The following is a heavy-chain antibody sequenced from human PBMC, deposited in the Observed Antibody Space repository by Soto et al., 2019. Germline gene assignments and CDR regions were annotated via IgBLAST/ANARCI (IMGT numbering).Heavy chain of an antibody. CDR3: ARSQVTTVLNWFDT. D-gene: IGHD4-17*01. CDR2: IIPIFGTA. Sequence: QVQLVQSGAEVKKPGSSVKVSCKASGGTFSSYAISWVRQAPGQGLEWMGGIIPIFGTANYAQKFQGRVTITADESTSTAYRELSSLRSEDTAVYYCARSQVTTVLNWFDTWGQGTLVTVSS. CDR1: GGTFSSYA. J-gene: IGHJ5*02. V-gene: IGHV1-69*12.